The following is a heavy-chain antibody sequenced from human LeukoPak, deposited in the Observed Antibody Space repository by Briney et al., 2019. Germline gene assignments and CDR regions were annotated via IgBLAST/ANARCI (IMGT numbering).Heavy chain of an antibody. D-gene: IGHD3-10*01. Sequence: PSETLSLTCTASGGTISSYYWHWIRQPAGKGLEWIRRICTSGRTNYNPSLKRRVTMSVDTSKNQFSLKLSSVPAADTAVYYCASEPTLRGYGSSGIDYWGQGTLVTVSS. CDR2: ICTSGRT. V-gene: IGHV4-4*07. J-gene: IGHJ4*02. CDR3: ASEPTLRGYGSSGIDY. CDR1: GGTISSYY.